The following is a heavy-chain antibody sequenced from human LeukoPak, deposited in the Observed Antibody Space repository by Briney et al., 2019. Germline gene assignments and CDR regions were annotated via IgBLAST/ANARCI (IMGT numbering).Heavy chain of an antibody. D-gene: IGHD2-2*01. CDR2: IKQDGSEK. J-gene: IGHJ3*02. CDR1: GFTFSSYW. Sequence: GGSLRLSCAASGFTFSSYWMSWVRQAPGKGLEWVANIKQDGSEKYYVDSVKGRFTISRDNAKNSLYLQMSSLRAEDTAVYYCAREGGYCSSTSCSFDAFDIWGQGTMVTVSS. V-gene: IGHV3-7*01. CDR3: AREGGYCSSTSCSFDAFDI.